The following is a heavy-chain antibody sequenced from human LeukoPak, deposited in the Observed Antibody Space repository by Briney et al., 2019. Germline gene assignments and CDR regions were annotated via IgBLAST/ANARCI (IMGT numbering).Heavy chain of an antibody. D-gene: IGHD6-19*01. CDR2: ICSGGNT. J-gene: IGHJ4*02. CDR3: AKVASDSSGWYHFDY. Sequence: RAGGSLRLSCAASGFTVRSNYMGWVRQAPGKGLEWVSIICSGGNTNYADSVKGRFTISRDNSRNTLYLQMNSLRAEDTAVYYCAKVASDSSGWYHFDYWGQGTLVNVCS. CDR1: GFTVRSNY. V-gene: IGHV3-53*01.